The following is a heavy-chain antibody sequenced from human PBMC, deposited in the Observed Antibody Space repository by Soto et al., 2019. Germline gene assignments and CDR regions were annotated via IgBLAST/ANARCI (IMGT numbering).Heavy chain of an antibody. CDR1: GYTFTFRY. D-gene: IGHD1-1*01. CDR3: ARSPFAGSDAFDI. Sequence: SVKVSCKASGYTFTFRYLRWVRQAPGQALEWMGWITPFRSDTNYAQKFQDRVTITRDRSVSTAYMELSNLRSDDTAMYYCARSPFAGSDAFDIWGQGTMVTVSS. J-gene: IGHJ3*02. CDR2: ITPFRSDT. V-gene: IGHV1-45*02.